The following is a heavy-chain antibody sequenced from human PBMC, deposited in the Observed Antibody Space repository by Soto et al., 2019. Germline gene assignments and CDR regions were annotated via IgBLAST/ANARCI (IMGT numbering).Heavy chain of an antibody. V-gene: IGHV3-33*01. CDR3: ARDSHDYYDSSGYYGGPFDY. Sequence: GGSLRLSCAASGFTFSSYGMHWVRQAPGKGLEWVAVIWYDGSNKYYADSVKGRFTISRDNSKNTLYLQMNSLRAEDTAVYYCARDSHDYYDSSGYYGGPFDYWGQGTLVTVSS. CDR1: GFTFSSYG. J-gene: IGHJ4*02. D-gene: IGHD3-22*01. CDR2: IWYDGSNK.